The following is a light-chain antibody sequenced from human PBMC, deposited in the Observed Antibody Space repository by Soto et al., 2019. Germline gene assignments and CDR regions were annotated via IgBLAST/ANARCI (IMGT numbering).Light chain of an antibody. CDR2: DAS. CDR3: QQTRAYPST. Sequence: EIVLTQSPGTLSLSPGESATLSCRASQSVGRNYLAWYQQKPGQAPRLLIYDASNRATGIPARFSGSGSGTDFTLTISSLQAEDFASYYCQQTRAYPSTFGGGTKVDIK. J-gene: IGKJ4*01. V-gene: IGKV3-11*01. CDR1: QSVGRNY.